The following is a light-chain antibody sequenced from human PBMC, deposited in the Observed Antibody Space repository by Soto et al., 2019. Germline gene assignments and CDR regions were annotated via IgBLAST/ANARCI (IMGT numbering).Light chain of an antibody. V-gene: IGKV3-11*01. CDR3: QQRSSWPLT. J-gene: IGKJ5*01. CDR2: DAS. CDR1: QSVSSY. Sequence: EIVLTQSPATLSLSPGERATLSCRASQSVSSYLAWYQQKPGLAPRLLIYDASNRATGIPARFSGSGSGTDFTLTISSLEPEXFAVYYXQQRSSWPLTFGQGTRLEIK.